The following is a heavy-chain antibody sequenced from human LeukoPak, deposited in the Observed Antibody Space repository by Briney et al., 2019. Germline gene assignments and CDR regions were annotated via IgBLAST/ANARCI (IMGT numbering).Heavy chain of an antibody. D-gene: IGHD3-10*01. V-gene: IGHV3-11*04. Sequence: GGSLRLSCAASGFTFSDYYMSWIRQAPGKGLEWVSYISSSGSTIYYADSVKGRFTISRDNTKTSLYLQMNSLRAEDTAVYYCTRYSYNSGPNDYWGQGILVTVSS. CDR2: ISSSGSTI. CDR3: TRYSYNSGPNDY. J-gene: IGHJ4*02. CDR1: GFTFSDYY.